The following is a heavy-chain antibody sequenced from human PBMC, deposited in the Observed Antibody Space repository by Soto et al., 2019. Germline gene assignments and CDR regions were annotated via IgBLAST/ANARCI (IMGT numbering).Heavy chain of an antibody. Sequence: GGSLRLSCAASGFTFSSYEMNWVRQAPGKGLEWVSYISSSGSPIYYADSVKGRFTISRDNAKNSLYLQMNSLRAEDTAVYYCARDGAAGTPFRDAFDIWGQGTMVTVSS. CDR2: ISSSGSPI. V-gene: IGHV3-48*03. CDR1: GFTFSSYE. D-gene: IGHD6-13*01. CDR3: ARDGAAGTPFRDAFDI. J-gene: IGHJ3*02.